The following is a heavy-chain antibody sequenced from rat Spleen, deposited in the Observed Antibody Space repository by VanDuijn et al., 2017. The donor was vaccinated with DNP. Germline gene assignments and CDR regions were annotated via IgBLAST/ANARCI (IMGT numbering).Heavy chain of an antibody. D-gene: IGHD1-6*01. CDR1: GFTFSDYN. Sequence: EVQLVESGGGLLQPGRSLKLSCAASGFTFSDYNMAWVRQAPTKGLEWVAYISYDGGSTYYGDSVKGRFTISRDNAKSTLYLQMNSLRSEDTASYYCAARAPGDYYYGGYFDYWGQGVMVTVSS. CDR3: AARAPGDYYYGGYFDY. J-gene: IGHJ2*01. V-gene: IGHV5-7*01. CDR2: ISYDGGST.